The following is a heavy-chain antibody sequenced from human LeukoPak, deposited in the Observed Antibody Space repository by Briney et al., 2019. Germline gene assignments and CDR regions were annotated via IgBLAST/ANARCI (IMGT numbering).Heavy chain of an antibody. CDR3: VSFYETY. CDR2: INSDGSWT. D-gene: IGHD2-2*01. V-gene: IGHV3-74*01. Sequence: GGSLRLSCAASGNYWMHWVRQAPGKGLVWVSHINSDGSWTSYADSVRGRFTISKDNAKNTVYLQMNNLRVEDTAVYYCVSFYETYWGRGTLVTVSS. J-gene: IGHJ4*02. CDR1: GNYW.